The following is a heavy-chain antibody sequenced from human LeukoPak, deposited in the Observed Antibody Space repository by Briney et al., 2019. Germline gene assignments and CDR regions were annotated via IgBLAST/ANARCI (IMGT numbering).Heavy chain of an antibody. V-gene: IGHV3-23*01. Sequence: GGSLRLSCAASGFTFNNYAMTWVRQAPGKGLEWVSGISGSGDNTYHAHTVKGRFTISRDNSKNTLYLQMNSLRAEDTAVYYCAKGTAYVSGWQFDYWGQGTVVAVCS. J-gene: IGHJ4*02. D-gene: IGHD6-19*01. CDR1: GFTFNNYA. CDR2: ISGSGDNT. CDR3: AKGTAYVSGWQFDY.